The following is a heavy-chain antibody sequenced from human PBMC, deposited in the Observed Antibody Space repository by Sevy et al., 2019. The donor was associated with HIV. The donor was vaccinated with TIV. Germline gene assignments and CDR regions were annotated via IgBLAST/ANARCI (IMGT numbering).Heavy chain of an antibody. CDR1: GFTFSSYA. V-gene: IGHV3-23*01. Sequence: GGSLRLSCAASGFTFSSYAMSWVRQAPGKGLEWVSAINGSGGSTYYADSVKGRFTISRDNSKNTLYLQMNSLRAEDTAVYYCAKDGREAAGIYYYGMDVWGQGTTVTVSS. D-gene: IGHD6-13*01. CDR2: INGSGGST. CDR3: AKDGREAAGIYYYGMDV. J-gene: IGHJ6*02.